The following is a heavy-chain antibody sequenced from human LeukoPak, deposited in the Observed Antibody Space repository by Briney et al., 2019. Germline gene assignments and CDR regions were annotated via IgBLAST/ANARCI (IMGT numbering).Heavy chain of an antibody. CDR2: IKQDGSEK. V-gene: IGHV3-7*01. D-gene: IGHD6-13*01. J-gene: IGHJ4*02. CDR1: GFTFSSYW. CDR3: ARDRVYPQLVPDY. Sequence: GGSLRLSCAASGFTFSSYWMSWVRQAPGKGLEWVANIKQDGSEKYYVDSVKGRFTISRDNAKNSLYLQMNSLRAEDTAVYYCARDRVYPQLVPDYWGQGTLVTVSS.